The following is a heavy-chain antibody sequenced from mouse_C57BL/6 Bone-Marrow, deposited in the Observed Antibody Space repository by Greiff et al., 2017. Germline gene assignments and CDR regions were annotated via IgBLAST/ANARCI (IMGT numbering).Heavy chain of an antibody. J-gene: IGHJ2*01. Sequence: VKLQESGAELVRPGASVTLSCKASGYTFTDYEMHWVKQTPVHGLEWIGAIEPETGGTAYNQKFKGKAILTADTSSSTASMELRSLTSEDSAVYYCTRLGTTVVAPFDYWGQGTTLTVSS. CDR3: TRLGTTVVAPFDY. V-gene: IGHV1-15*01. CDR1: GYTFTDYE. D-gene: IGHD1-1*01. CDR2: IEPETGGT.